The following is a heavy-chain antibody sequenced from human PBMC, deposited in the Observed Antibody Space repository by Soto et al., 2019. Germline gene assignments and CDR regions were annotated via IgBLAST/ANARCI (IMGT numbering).Heavy chain of an antibody. CDR3: AKDYVLAWSRYSYGMDV. CDR2: ISFDGSNE. V-gene: IGHV3-30*18. J-gene: IGHJ6*02. D-gene: IGHD3-3*01. CDR1: GFTFSTYG. Sequence: GGSLRLSCAASGFTFSTYGMHWVRQAPGKGLEWVALISFDGSNEYYAGSVKGRFTISRDNSKNTLYLQMNSLRAEDTAMYFCAKDYVLAWSRYSYGMDVWGQGTTVTFS.